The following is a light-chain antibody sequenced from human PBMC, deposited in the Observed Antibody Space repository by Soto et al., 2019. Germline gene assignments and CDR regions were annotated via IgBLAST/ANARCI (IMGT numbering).Light chain of an antibody. Sequence: DIQMTQSPSSLSASVRDRVTITGRASQGISNYLAWYQQKPGKVPKLLIYAASTLQSGVPSRFRGSGSGTDFTPTISSPQPEDGAHAYCQTYDSAPWTFGQVTKVDIK. V-gene: IGKV1-27*01. CDR2: AAS. J-gene: IGKJ1*01. CDR3: QTYDSAPWT. CDR1: QGISNY.